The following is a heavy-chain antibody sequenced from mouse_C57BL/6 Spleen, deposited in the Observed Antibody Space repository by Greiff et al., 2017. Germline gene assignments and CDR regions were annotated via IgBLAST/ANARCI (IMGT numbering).Heavy chain of an antibody. CDR3: AREDYYAMGY. CDR1: GYTFTDYN. V-gene: IGHV1-18*01. CDR2: INPNNGGT. J-gene: IGHJ4*01. Sequence: PGPELVKPGASVKIPCKASGYTFTDYNMDWVKQSHGKSLEWIGDINPNNGGTIYNQKFKGKATLTVYKASSTAYMELRSLTSEDPAVYYYAREDYYAMGYWGQGASVTVSS.